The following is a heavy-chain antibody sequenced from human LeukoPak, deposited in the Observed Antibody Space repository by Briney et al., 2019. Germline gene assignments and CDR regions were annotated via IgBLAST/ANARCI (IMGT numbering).Heavy chain of an antibody. J-gene: IGHJ4*02. V-gene: IGHV3-23*01. Sequence: GGSLRLSCAASGFTFSSYAMSWVRQAPGKGLEWVSAISGSGGSTYYADSVKGRFTISRDNSKNTLYLQMNSLRAEDTAVYYCAARRTGAGSMMVVPLNYWGQGTLVTVSS. CDR3: AARRTGAGSMMVVPLNY. CDR2: ISGSGGST. D-gene: IGHD3-22*01. CDR1: GFTFSSYA.